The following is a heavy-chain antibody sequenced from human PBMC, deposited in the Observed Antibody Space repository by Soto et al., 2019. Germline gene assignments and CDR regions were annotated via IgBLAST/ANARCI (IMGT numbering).Heavy chain of an antibody. Sequence: EVQLVESGGGLVKPGGSLRLSCAASGFTFSSYSMNWVRQAPGKGLEWLSYISSSSSYIYYADSVKGRFTISRDNSKNSLYLQMNSLRAEDTAVYYCARDPDYGDYYYMDVWGKGHTVTVSS. CDR3: ARDPDYGDYYYMDV. CDR2: ISSSSSYI. J-gene: IGHJ6*03. D-gene: IGHD4-17*01. CDR1: GFTFSSYS. V-gene: IGHV3-21*01.